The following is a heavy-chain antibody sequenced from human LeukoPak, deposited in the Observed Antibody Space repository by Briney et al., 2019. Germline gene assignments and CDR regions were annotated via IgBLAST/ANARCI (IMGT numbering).Heavy chain of an antibody. Sequence: SETLSLTCTVSGGSISSYYCSWIRQPPGKGLEWSVYIYYRGSTNYNPSLKSRVTISVDTSKNQFSLKLSSVTAADTAVYYCARRIDYYDSSGYRIRAFDIWGQGTMVTVSS. CDR3: ARRIDYYDSSGYRIRAFDI. V-gene: IGHV4-59*08. CDR1: GGSISSYY. CDR2: IYYRGST. D-gene: IGHD3-22*01. J-gene: IGHJ3*02.